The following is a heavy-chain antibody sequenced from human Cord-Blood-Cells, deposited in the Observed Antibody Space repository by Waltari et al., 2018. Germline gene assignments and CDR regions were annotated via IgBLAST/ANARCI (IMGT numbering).Heavy chain of an antibody. Sequence: QVQLVQSGAEVKKPGSSVKVSCKASVGTFSSNAYSWVRRAPGQGLELMGRIIPILGIRNYAQKFQSRVTITADKSTSTAYMELSSLRSEDTAVYYCARDPSGSSGWDYYFGYWGQGTLVTVSS. CDR3: ARDPSGSSGWDYYFGY. CDR2: IIPILGIR. V-gene: IGHV1-69*09. J-gene: IGHJ4*02. D-gene: IGHD6-19*01. CDR1: VGTFSSNA.